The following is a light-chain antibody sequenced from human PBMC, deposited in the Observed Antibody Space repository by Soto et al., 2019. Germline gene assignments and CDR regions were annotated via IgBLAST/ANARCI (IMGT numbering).Light chain of an antibody. V-gene: IGKV3-15*01. CDR3: QHYKTWPLS. Sequence: IVMTQSPATLSVSPVERATLSCRPSQGIGSTLAWYQQKPGQTPRLLIYDASTRATGIPARFSGIGSGTEFTLIISSLQSEDFGVYYCQHYKTWPLSFGGGTKVDIK. CDR2: DAS. CDR1: QGIGST. J-gene: IGKJ4*01.